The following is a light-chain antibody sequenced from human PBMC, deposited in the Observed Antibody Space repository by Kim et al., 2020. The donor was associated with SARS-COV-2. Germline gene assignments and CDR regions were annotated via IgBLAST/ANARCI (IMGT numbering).Light chain of an antibody. CDR1: RGSSASNY. V-gene: IGLV6-57*03. Sequence: GKTVTISSTRSRGSSASNYVQWYQQRPGSAPTTVIYEDNQRPSGVPDRCSGSIDSSSNSASLTISGLKTEDEADYYCQSYDSSNWVFGGGTQLTVL. J-gene: IGLJ3*02. CDR2: EDN. CDR3: QSYDSSNWV.